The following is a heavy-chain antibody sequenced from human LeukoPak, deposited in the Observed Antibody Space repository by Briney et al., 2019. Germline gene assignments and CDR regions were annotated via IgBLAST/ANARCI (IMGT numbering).Heavy chain of an antibody. CDR3: ARERTPGSGYGVDY. J-gene: IGHJ4*02. CDR1: GYSFTNYW. V-gene: IGHV5-51*01. CDR2: IYPGDSDT. Sequence: GESLKISCKGSGYSFTNYWIGWVRQMPGKGLEWMGFIYPGDSDTKYSPSFQGQVTLLADKSISTAYLQWSSLKASDTAVYYCARERTPGSGYGVDYWGQGTVVTVSS. D-gene: IGHD6-25*01.